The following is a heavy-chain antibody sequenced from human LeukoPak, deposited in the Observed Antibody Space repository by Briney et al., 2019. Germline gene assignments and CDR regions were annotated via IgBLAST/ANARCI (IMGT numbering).Heavy chain of an antibody. Sequence: GGSLRLSCAVSGFTFRSYAMNWVRQAPGKGLEWVSVITDSGTNTYCGDSVKGRFTVSRDNSKNTLYLQMNSLRAEDTAVYYCAKGSGSGWYGWLDPWGQGTLVTVSS. J-gene: IGHJ5*02. CDR3: AKGSGSGWYGWLDP. CDR2: ITDSGTNT. D-gene: IGHD6-19*01. V-gene: IGHV3-23*01. CDR1: GFTFRSYA.